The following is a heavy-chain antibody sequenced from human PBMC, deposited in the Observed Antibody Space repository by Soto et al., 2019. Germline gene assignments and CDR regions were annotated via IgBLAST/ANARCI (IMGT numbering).Heavy chain of an antibody. D-gene: IGHD5-12*01. CDR2: IHHTGST. Sequence: SETLSLTCSVSGRSISEINSYWGWIRQTPGEGLDWIGTIHHTGSTYYNPSLKSRVIISLDTSKNQFSLKLSSVTAADTALYYCARPEGGYGSGYSWFDPWGQGTRVTVSS. V-gene: IGHV4-39*01. J-gene: IGHJ5*02. CDR1: GRSISEINSY. CDR3: ARPEGGYGSGYSWFDP.